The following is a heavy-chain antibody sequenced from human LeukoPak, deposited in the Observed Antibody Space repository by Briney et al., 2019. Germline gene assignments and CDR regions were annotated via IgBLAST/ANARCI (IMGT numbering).Heavy chain of an antibody. CDR3: ARDRRYSSSWYSDAFDI. Sequence: PGGSLRLSCAASGFTFSSYAMSWVRQAPGKGLEWVSAISGSGGSTYYADSVKGRFTISRDNSKNTLYLQMNSLRAEDTAVYYCARDRRYSSSWYSDAFDIWGQGTMVTVSS. V-gene: IGHV3-23*01. CDR2: ISGSGGST. CDR1: GFTFSSYA. J-gene: IGHJ3*02. D-gene: IGHD6-13*01.